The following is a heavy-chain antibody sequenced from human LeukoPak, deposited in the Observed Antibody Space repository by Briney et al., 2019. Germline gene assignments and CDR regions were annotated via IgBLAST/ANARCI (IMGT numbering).Heavy chain of an antibody. J-gene: IGHJ3*02. D-gene: IGHD1-26*01. Sequence: ASVKVSCKVSGYTLTELSMHWVRQAPGKGLEWMGGFDPEDGETIYAQKFQGRVTMTEDTSTDTAYMELSSLRSEDTAVYYYATGLGWYSGSYYTAFDIWGQGTMVTVSS. CDR3: ATGLGWYSGSYYTAFDI. CDR1: GYTLTELS. CDR2: FDPEDGET. V-gene: IGHV1-24*01.